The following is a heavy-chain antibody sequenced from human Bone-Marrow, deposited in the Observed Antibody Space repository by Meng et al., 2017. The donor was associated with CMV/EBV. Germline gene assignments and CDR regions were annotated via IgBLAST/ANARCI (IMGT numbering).Heavy chain of an antibody. CDR3: ARVGRALLRTGIIVVVPAAPSDY. J-gene: IGHJ4*02. CDR2: INPNSGGT. Sequence: ASVKVSCKASGYTFTGYYMHWVRQAPGQGLEWMGWINPNSGGTNYAQKFQGRVTMTRDTSISTAYMELSRLRSDDTAVYYCARVGRALLRTGIIVVVPAAPSDYWSQGTLVTVSS. V-gene: IGHV1-2*02. D-gene: IGHD2-2*01. CDR1: GYTFTGYY.